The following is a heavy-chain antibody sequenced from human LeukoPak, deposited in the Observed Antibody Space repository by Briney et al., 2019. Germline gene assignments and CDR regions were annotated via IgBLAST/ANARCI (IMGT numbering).Heavy chain of an antibody. CDR3: ARGGLPARSWFDP. Sequence: ASVKVSFKASGYTFTSYYMNWVRQAPGQGLEWMGIINPSSGRTTYAQKFQGRVTMTRDTSTSTVYMELTSLRSEDTAVFYCARGGLPARSWFDPWGQGTLVTVSS. CDR1: GYTFTSYY. J-gene: IGHJ5*02. CDR2: INPSSGRT. D-gene: IGHD3/OR15-3a*01. V-gene: IGHV1-46*01.